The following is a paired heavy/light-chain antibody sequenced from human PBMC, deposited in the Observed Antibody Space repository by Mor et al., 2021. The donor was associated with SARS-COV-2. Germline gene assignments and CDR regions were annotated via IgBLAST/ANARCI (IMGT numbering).Light chain of an antibody. CDR1: QSVLYSSNNKNY. V-gene: IGKV4-1*01. CDR3: QQYYSIPHT. CDR2: WAS. J-gene: IGKJ2*01. Sequence: DIVMTQSPVSLAVSLGERATINCKSSQSVLYSSNNKNYLAWYQQKPGQPPKLLIYWASTRESGVPDRFSGSGSGTDFTLTISSLQAEDVAAYYCQQYYSIPHTFGQGTKLEI.
Heavy chain of an antibody. V-gene: IGHV3-23*01. Sequence: EVQLLESGGGLVQPGGSLRLSCAASGFTFSNYAMTWVRQAPGKGLEWVSSISVGGGGTYYADSAKGRFTISRDNSKNTLDLQMSSLRAEDTAVYYCAKSGNSSVWYVNYWGQGTLVTVSS. J-gene: IGHJ4*02. CDR2: ISVGGGGT. CDR3: AKSGNSSVWYVNY. D-gene: IGHD6-19*01. CDR1: GFTFSNYA.